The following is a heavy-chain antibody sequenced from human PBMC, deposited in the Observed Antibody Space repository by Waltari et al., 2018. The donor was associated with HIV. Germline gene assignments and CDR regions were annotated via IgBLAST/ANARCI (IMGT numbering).Heavy chain of an antibody. D-gene: IGHD3-10*01. CDR2: IYNTEYT. CDR1: GDSITPYY. Sequence: QVQLLESGPGLVKASETLSLTCRVPGDSITPYYWGWVRQPPWKGLEWIGYIYNTEYTKYSPYLKIRVTISIDRSKNQFSLKLSSVTPADTAVYYCARGGFGNSGTDSYYHYGMDVWGQGTTVTVSS. CDR3: ARGGFGNSGTDSYYHYGMDV. J-gene: IGHJ6*02. V-gene: IGHV4-59*01.